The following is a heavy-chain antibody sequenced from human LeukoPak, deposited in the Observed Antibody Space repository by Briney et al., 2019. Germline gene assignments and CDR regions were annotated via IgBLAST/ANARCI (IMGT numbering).Heavy chain of an antibody. CDR1: GFTVSGDY. Sequence: GGSLRLSCAVSGFTVSGDYMNWVRQAPGKGLEWVSIIYDDGGTKYADSVKGRFTISRDNSKSTVDLQMNSLREEDTAVYYCARARSGNDFDCWGQGTRVTVSS. CDR3: ARARSGNDFDC. CDR2: IYDDGGT. J-gene: IGHJ4*02. V-gene: IGHV3-66*02. D-gene: IGHD4-23*01.